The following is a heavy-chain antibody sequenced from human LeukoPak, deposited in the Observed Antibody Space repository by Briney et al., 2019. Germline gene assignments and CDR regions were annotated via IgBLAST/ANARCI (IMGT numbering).Heavy chain of an antibody. CDR1: GGSISSYY. V-gene: IGHV4-59*01. D-gene: IGHD2-2*01. J-gene: IGHJ6*02. Sequence: SETLSLTCTVSGGSISSYYWSWIRQPPGKGLEWIGYIYYSGSTNYNPSLKSRVTISVDTSKSQFSLKLSSVTAADTAVYYCARVPRVVVPAARGYYYYGMDVRGQGTTVTVSS. CDR2: IYYSGST. CDR3: ARVPRVVVPAARGYYYYGMDV.